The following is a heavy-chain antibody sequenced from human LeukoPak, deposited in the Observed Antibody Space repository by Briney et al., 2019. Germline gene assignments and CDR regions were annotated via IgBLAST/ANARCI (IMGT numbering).Heavy chain of an antibody. V-gene: IGHV3-23*01. CDR3: AKPDTPYYYDRSGYHFDS. CDR1: GFTFSSYA. J-gene: IGHJ4*02. D-gene: IGHD3-22*01. CDR2: ISGSDGST. Sequence: PGGSLRLSCEASGFTFSSYAMSWVRQAPGKGLEWVSTISGSDGSTYYADSVKGRFTISRDNSKSTLYLQMNSLRAEDTAVYYCAKPDTPYYYDRSGYHFDSWGQGSLVTVSS.